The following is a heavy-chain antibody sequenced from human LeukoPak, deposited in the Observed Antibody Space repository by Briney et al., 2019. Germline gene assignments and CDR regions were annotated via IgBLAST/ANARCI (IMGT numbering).Heavy chain of an antibody. CDR3: ARDTMFRGVSNWFDP. Sequence: PGGSLRLSCAASAFTFSTYSMHWVRQAPGKGLEWVSSISSSSTYMYYADSVKGRFTIPRDNAQNSLFLQMNSLRADDTAEYFCARDTMFRGVSNWFDPWGQGTLVTVSS. CDR1: AFTFSTYS. D-gene: IGHD3-10*01. V-gene: IGHV3-21*01. CDR2: ISSSSTYM. J-gene: IGHJ5*02.